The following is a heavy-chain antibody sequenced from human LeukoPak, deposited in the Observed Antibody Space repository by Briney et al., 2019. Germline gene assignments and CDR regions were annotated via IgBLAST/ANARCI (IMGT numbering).Heavy chain of an antibody. J-gene: IGHJ4*02. CDR1: GFTFSSYG. Sequence: LAGGSLRLSCAASGFTFSSYGMHWVRQAPGKGLEWVAVISYDGSDKYYADSVNGRFTISRDNSKNTLYLQMNSLRAEDTAVYYCARGPPFNTYYYDSSGYGGEDYWGQGTLVTVSS. D-gene: IGHD3-22*01. CDR3: ARGPPFNTYYYDSSGYGGEDY. V-gene: IGHV3-30*03. CDR2: ISYDGSDK.